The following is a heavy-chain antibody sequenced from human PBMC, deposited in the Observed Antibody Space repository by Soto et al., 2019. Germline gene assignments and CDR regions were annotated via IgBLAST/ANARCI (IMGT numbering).Heavy chain of an antibody. Sequence: SETLSLTCAVYGGSFSGYYWSWIRQPPGKGLEWIGEINHSGSTNYNPSLKSRVTISVDTSKNQFSLKLSSVTAADTAVYYCARAYDFWSGSPTYTWSAPWGQGTLVTVSS. D-gene: IGHD3-3*01. J-gene: IGHJ5*02. CDR1: GGSFSGYY. CDR2: INHSGST. CDR3: ARAYDFWSGSPTYTWSAP. V-gene: IGHV4-34*01.